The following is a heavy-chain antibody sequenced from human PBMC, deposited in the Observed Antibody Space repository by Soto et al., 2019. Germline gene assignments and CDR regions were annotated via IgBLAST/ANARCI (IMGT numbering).Heavy chain of an antibody. CDR2: ISSSGSTI. D-gene: IGHD2-8*02. CDR1: GFTFSDYY. J-gene: IGHJ4*02. V-gene: IGHV3-11*01. Sequence: QVQLVESGGGLVKPGGSLRLSCAAAGFTFSDYYMSWIRQAPGKGLEWVSYISSSGSTIYYADSVKGRFTISRDNAKNSLDLQMNGLRAEDTPVYYCARGLEVPPGHGDYVVYWGQGTLVTVAT. CDR3: ARGLEVPPGHGDYVVY.